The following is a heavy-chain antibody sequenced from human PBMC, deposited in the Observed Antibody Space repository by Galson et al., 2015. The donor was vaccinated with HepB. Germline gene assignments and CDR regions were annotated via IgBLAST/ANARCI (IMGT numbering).Heavy chain of an antibody. D-gene: IGHD1-26*01. CDR2: IYPGDSDT. V-gene: IGHV5-51*01. CDR1: GYRFTNYW. CDR3: ARATTPDNWFDP. J-gene: IGHJ5*02. Sequence: QSGAEVKEPGESLKISCNGSGYRFTNYWIAWVRQMPGKGLEWMGIIYPGDSDTSYSPSFQGQVTISADKSISTAYLQWSSLKASDTAMYFCARATTPDNWFDPWGQGTLVTVSS.